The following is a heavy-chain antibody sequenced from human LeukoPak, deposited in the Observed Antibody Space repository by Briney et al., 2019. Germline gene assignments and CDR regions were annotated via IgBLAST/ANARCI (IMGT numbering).Heavy chain of an antibody. D-gene: IGHD3-10*01. CDR3: AKDGRPTVSGGYFNL. Sequence: GGSLRLSCAASGFTFDDYAMHWVRQAPGKGLEWVSGISWNSGHKGYADSVKGRFTISRDNAKNSLYLRMNSLRAEDTALYYCAKDGRPTVSGGYFNLGGRGTLVIVSS. CDR2: ISWNSGHK. J-gene: IGHJ2*01. V-gene: IGHV3-9*01. CDR1: GFTFDDYA.